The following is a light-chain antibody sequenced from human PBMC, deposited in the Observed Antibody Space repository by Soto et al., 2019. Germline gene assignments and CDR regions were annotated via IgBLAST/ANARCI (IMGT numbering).Light chain of an antibody. CDR3: ISYTSSSTSYV. CDR2: EVS. Sequence: QSALTQPASVSGSPGQSITISCTGTSSDVGGYNYVAWYQQHPGKVPRLMIYEVSNRPSGASNRFSGSKSGSTASLTISGLQAEDEADYYCISYTSSSTSYVFGTGTKVTVL. V-gene: IGLV2-14*01. CDR1: SSDVGGYNY. J-gene: IGLJ1*01.